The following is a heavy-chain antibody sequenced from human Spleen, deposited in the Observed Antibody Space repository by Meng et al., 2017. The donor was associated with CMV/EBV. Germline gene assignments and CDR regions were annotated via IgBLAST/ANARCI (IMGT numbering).Heavy chain of an antibody. CDR3: AREGDFGVVIDSYYYGMDV. CDR1: GYTFTGYY. D-gene: IGHD3-3*01. CDR2: INPNSGDT. Sequence: ASVKVSCKASGYTFTGYYIHWVRQAPGQGLEWMGWINPNSGDTKYAQKFQGRVTITTDESTSTAYMELSSLRSEDTAVYYCAREGDFGVVIDSYYYGMDVWGQGTTVTVSS. V-gene: IGHV1-2*02. J-gene: IGHJ6*02.